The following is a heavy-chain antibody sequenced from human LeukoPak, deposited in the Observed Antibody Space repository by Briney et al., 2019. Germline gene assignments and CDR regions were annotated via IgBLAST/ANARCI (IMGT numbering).Heavy chain of an antibody. CDR2: INHSGST. D-gene: IGHD2-2*01. V-gene: IGHV4-34*01. CDR3: VGSSCSSTSCHHYYYYYGMDV. J-gene: IGHJ6*02. Sequence: SETLSLTCAVYGGSFSGYYWSWIRQPPGKGLEWIGEINHSGSTNYSPSLKSRVTISVDTSKNQFSLKLSSVTAADTAVYYCVGSSCSSTSCHHYYYYYGMDVWGQGTTVTVSS. CDR1: GGSFSGYY.